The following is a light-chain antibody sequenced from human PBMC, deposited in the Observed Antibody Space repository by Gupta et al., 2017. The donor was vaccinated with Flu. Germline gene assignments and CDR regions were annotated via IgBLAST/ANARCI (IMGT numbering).Light chain of an antibody. CDR1: NIGSKS. CDR2: DDS. CDR3: QVWESSSDHPGV. J-gene: IGLJ2*01. V-gene: IGLV3-21*02. Sequence: SYVLTQPPSVSVAPGQTARIACGGNNIGSKSVHWYQQKPGQAPVLIVYDDSDRPAGIPERFSGSNSGNTATLTISRVGAGDEADDYCQVWESSSDHPGVFGGGTKLTVL.